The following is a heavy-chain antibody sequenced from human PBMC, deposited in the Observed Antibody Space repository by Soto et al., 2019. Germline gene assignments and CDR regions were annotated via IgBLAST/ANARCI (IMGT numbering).Heavy chain of an antibody. J-gene: IGHJ6*02. CDR1: GGSFSGYY. Sequence: SETLSLTCAVYGGSFSGYYWSWIRQPPGKGLEWIGEINHSGSTNYNPSLKSRVTISVDTSKNQFSLKLSSVTAADTAVYYCARGHAYSSSWYWLWPRLGQHHYGMDVWGPGTTVTVSS. V-gene: IGHV4-34*01. D-gene: IGHD6-13*01. CDR3: ARGHAYSSSWYWLWPRLGQHHYGMDV. CDR2: INHSGST.